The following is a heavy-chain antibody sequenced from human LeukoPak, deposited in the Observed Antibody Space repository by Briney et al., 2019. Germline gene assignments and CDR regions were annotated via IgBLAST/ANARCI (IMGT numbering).Heavy chain of an antibody. CDR1: GFIVSGNY. V-gene: IGHV3-23*01. CDR3: ATISYDLPY. D-gene: IGHD3-22*01. Sequence: PGGSLRLSCAASGFIVSGNYMSWVRQAPGKGLEWVSAISGSGGSTYYADSVKGRFTISRDNSKNTLYLQMNSLRAEDTAVYYCATISYDLPYWGQGTLVTVSS. J-gene: IGHJ4*02. CDR2: ISGSGGST.